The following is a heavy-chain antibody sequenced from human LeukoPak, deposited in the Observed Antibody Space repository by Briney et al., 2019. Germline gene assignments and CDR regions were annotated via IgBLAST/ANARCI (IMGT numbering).Heavy chain of an antibody. Sequence: GGSLRLSCAASGFTFSDYYMSWIRQAPGKGLEWVSYISSSGSTIYYADSVKGRFTISRDNAKNSLYLQMNSLRADDTGVYYCARDNWNAEVPFDYWGQGTLVTVSS. CDR1: GFTFSDYY. CDR2: ISSSGSTI. D-gene: IGHD1-1*01. J-gene: IGHJ4*02. V-gene: IGHV3-11*01. CDR3: ARDNWNAEVPFDY.